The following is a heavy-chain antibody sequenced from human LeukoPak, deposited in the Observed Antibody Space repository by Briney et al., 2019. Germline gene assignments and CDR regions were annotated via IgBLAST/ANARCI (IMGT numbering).Heavy chain of an antibody. J-gene: IGHJ4*02. V-gene: IGHV3-48*03. D-gene: IGHD3-22*01. CDR1: GFTFSTYE. CDR3: ARDSVRDSSGYYYRYYFDY. Sequence: GGSLRLSCAASGFTFSTYEMNWVRQAPGKGLEWVSHISSSGITIYYADSVKGRFTISRDNAKNPLYLQMNSLRAEDTAVYYCARDSVRDSSGYYYRYYFDYWGQGTLVTVSS. CDR2: ISSSGITI.